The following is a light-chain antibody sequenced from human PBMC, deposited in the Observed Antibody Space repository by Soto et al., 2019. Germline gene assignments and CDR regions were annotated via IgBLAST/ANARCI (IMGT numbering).Light chain of an antibody. V-gene: IGKV3D-15*01. CDR3: QQFNSFPLT. CDR2: GAS. Sequence: EVLMTQSPATLSVSPGDRATLSCRASQSVSSNLAWYQQKPGQAPRLLIYGASNRATGIPDRFSGSGSGTDFTLTISSLQPEDFATYYCQQFNSFPLTFGGGTKVDIK. J-gene: IGKJ4*01. CDR1: QSVSSN.